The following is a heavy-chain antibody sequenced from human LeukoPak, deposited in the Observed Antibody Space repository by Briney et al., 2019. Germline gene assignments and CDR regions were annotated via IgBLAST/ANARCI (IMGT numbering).Heavy chain of an antibody. J-gene: IGHJ6*02. Sequence: ASVKVSRKASGYTFTSYAMHWVRQAPGQRLEWMGWINAGDGNTKYSQKFQGRVTITRDTSASTAYMELSSLRSEDTAVYYCARGGITIFGVVIIRDYYGMDVWGQGTTVTVSS. V-gene: IGHV1-3*01. CDR1: GYTFTSYA. CDR3: ARGGITIFGVVIIRDYYGMDV. CDR2: INAGDGNT. D-gene: IGHD3-3*01.